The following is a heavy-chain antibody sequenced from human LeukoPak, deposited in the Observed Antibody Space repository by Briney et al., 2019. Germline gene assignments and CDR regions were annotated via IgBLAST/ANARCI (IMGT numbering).Heavy chain of an antibody. Sequence: GGSLRLSCAASGFTFDDYGMHWVRQAPGKGLEWVSGISWNSGSIGYADSVKGRFTISGDNAKSTLYLQMNSLRADDMALYYCTKASGYSSGAVDYWGQGTLVTVSS. CDR1: GFTFDDYG. CDR2: ISWNSGSI. CDR3: TKASGYSSGAVDY. J-gene: IGHJ4*02. V-gene: IGHV3-9*03. D-gene: IGHD5-18*01.